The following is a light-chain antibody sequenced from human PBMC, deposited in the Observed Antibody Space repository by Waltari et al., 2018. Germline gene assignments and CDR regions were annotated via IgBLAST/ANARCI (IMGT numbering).Light chain of an antibody. CDR3: QQYNNWPPWT. CDR1: QSVGNH. J-gene: IGKJ1*01. CDR2: GAT. V-gene: IGKV3-15*01. Sequence: ETVMTQSPATLSVSPGDRATLSCRASQSVGNHLAWYQQKPGQAPRLLIYGATTRATGIPVRFSGSGSGTEFTLTISSMQSDDFAIYYCQQYNNWPPWTFGQGTRVEIK.